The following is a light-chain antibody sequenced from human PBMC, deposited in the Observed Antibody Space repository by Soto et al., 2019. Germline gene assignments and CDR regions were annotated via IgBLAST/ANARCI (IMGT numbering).Light chain of an antibody. CDR1: QDIDSY. CDR2: GAS. Sequence: DIQMTQSPSSLSASVGDRVTITCRASQDIDSYLNWYQQKPGKAPNLLIYGASSLHSGVPSRFSGSGSGTDFTLTISSLQPEDFATYYCQQCYSSPPYTFGQGTKLEI. J-gene: IGKJ2*01. CDR3: QQCYSSPPYT. V-gene: IGKV1-39*01.